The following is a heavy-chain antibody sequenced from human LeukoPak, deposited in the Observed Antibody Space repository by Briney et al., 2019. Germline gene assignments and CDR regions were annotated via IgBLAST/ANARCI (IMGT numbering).Heavy chain of an antibody. CDR3: AKHRFESGGYHSTD. D-gene: IGHD3-22*01. CDR1: GFTFSSYA. CDR2: ISGGSGST. J-gene: IGHJ4*02. Sequence: SGGSLRLSCAASGFTFSSYAMSWVRQAPGKGLAWVSTISGGSGSTYCADSVKGRFTISRDNSKNTLYLQMNSLRDEDTAVYYCAKHRFESGGYHSTDWGQGILVTVSS. V-gene: IGHV3-23*01.